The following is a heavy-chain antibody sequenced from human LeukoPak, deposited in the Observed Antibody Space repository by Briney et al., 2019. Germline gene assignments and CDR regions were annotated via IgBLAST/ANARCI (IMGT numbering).Heavy chain of an antibody. Sequence: ASVKVSCKASGYTFTSYDINWVRQATGQGLEWMGWMNPNSGNTGYAQKFQGRVTMTRNTSISTAYMELSSLRSEDTAVYYCARACIAAAGTINWFDPWGQGTLVTVSS. V-gene: IGHV1-8*01. CDR2: MNPNSGNT. D-gene: IGHD6-13*01. CDR1: GYTFTSYD. CDR3: ARACIAAAGTINWFDP. J-gene: IGHJ5*02.